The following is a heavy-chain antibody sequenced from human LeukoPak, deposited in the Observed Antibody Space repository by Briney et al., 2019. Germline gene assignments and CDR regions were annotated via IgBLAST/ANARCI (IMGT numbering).Heavy chain of an antibody. D-gene: IGHD3-22*01. CDR2: ISNSGATI. J-gene: IGHJ4*02. CDR1: GFIFSNCE. V-gene: IGHV3-48*03. CDR3: ARGVVVINS. Sequence: GGSLRLSCAASGFIFSNCEMNWVRQAPGKGLEWISYISNSGATIYYADSVKGRFTISRDNAKNSLYLQMNSLGAEDTAVYYCARGVVVINSWGQGTLVTVSS.